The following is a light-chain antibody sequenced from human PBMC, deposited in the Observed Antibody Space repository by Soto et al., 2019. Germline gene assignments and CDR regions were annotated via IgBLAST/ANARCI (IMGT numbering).Light chain of an antibody. CDR1: SSNIGAGYD. CDR3: QSYDGSLSASV. CDR2: GNS. V-gene: IGLV1-40*01. J-gene: IGLJ1*01. Sequence: QSVLAQPPSVSRAPGQKVTISCTGSSSNIGAGYDLHWYQQLPGTAPKLLLYGNSNRPSGVPDRFSGSKSGTSASLAISGLQAEDEAEYYCQSYDGSLSASVFGTGTKVTVL.